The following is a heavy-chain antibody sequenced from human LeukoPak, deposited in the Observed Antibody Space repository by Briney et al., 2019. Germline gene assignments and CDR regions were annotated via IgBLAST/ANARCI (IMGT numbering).Heavy chain of an antibody. CDR1: GGSISSYY. CDR2: IYYSGST. D-gene: IGHD1-26*01. Sequence: PSETLSLTCTVSGGSISSYYWSWIRQPPGKGLEWIGYIYYSGSTNYNPSLKSRVTISVDTSKNQFSLKLSSVTAADTAVYYCARIMGATWFDPWGQGTLVTVSS. V-gene: IGHV4-59*01. CDR3: ARIMGATWFDP. J-gene: IGHJ5*02.